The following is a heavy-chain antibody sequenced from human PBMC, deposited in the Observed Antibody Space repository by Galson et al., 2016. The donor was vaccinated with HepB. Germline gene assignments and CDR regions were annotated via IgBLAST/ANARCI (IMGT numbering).Heavy chain of an antibody. J-gene: IGHJ3*02. Sequence: SLRLSCAASGLIFRSYSMNWVRQAPGKGLEWVSYISSTSSTIFYADSVKGRFPISRDIAKNSLYLQMNILRDEDTAVYYCARDQGTYCSGGNCYGSGALDIWGQGTMVTVSS. CDR1: GLIFRSYS. CDR3: ARDQGTYCSGGNCYGSGALDI. V-gene: IGHV3-48*02. D-gene: IGHD2-15*01. CDR2: ISSTSSTI.